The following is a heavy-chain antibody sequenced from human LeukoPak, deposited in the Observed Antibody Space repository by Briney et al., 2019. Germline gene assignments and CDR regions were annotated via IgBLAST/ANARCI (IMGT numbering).Heavy chain of an antibody. Sequence: GGSLRLSCAASGFTFSSYWMTWVRQAPGKGLEWVANIKHNGDELNYVDSVEDRFTISRDNAKNSLYLHMTSLRAEDTAVYYCARELRTFDSWGQGTLATVSS. CDR2: IKHNGDEL. CDR1: GFTFSSYW. J-gene: IGHJ4*02. CDR3: ARELRTFDS. V-gene: IGHV3-7*01. D-gene: IGHD3-16*01.